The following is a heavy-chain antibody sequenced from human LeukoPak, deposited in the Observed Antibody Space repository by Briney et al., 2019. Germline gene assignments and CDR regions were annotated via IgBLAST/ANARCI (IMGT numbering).Heavy chain of an antibody. Sequence: SVTVSCTASGGTFSSYAISWVRQAPGQGLEWMGGIIPIFGTANYAQKFQGRVTITADESTSTAYMELSSLRSEDTAVYYCARDPTYCSSTSCHVIYYYYGMDVWGQGTTVTVSS. CDR2: IIPIFGTA. CDR1: GGTFSSYA. J-gene: IGHJ6*02. CDR3: ARDPTYCSSTSCHVIYYYYGMDV. D-gene: IGHD2-2*01. V-gene: IGHV1-69*13.